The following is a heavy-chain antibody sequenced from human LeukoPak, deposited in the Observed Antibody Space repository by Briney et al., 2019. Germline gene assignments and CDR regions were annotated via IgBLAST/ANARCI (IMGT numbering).Heavy chain of an antibody. CDR3: AKSQGNYYFEY. J-gene: IGHJ4*02. CDR2: ISYDGSNK. Sequence: QSGGSLRLSCAASGFTFSSYGMHWVRQAPGKGLEWVAVISYDGSNKYYADSVKGRFTISRDNSKNTLYLQMNSLGAEDTAVFYCAKSQGNYYFEYWGQGTLVTVSS. D-gene: IGHD1-7*01. CDR1: GFTFSSYG. V-gene: IGHV3-30*18.